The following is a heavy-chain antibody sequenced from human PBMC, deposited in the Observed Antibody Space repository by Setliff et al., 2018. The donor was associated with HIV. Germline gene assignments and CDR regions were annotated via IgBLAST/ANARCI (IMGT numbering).Heavy chain of an antibody. V-gene: IGHV3-21*01. J-gene: IGHJ4*02. CDR3: AADRIVLGDY. CDR2: ISYRSSYI. CDR1: GASISSHN. Sequence: ETLSLTCTVSGASISSHNYYWGWIRQSPGKGLEWISSISYRSSYIYYSDSVKGRFTISRDNAKNTLYLQMNSLRVEDTAVYYCAADRIVLGDYWGQGTLVTVSS. D-gene: IGHD2-15*01.